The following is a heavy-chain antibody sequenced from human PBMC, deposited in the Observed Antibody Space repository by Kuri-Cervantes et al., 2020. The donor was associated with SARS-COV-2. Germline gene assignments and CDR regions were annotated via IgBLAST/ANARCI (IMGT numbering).Heavy chain of an antibody. CDR2: IYTSGST. J-gene: IGHJ4*02. CDR3: ARGSPSGWYRVYDY. V-gene: IGHV4-61*02. Sequence: SETLSLTCTVSGGSISSGSYYWSWIRQPAGKGLEWIWRIYTSGSTNYNPSLKSRVTISVDTSKNQFSLKLSSVAAADTAVYYCARGSPSGWYRVYDYWGQGTLVTVSS. D-gene: IGHD6-19*01. CDR1: GGSISSGSYY.